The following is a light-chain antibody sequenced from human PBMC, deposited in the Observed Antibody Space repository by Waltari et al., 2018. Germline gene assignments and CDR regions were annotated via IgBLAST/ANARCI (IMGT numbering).Light chain of an antibody. V-gene: IGKV1-5*01. Sequence: DIQMTQSPSTLSASIGDRVTITCQASQSLSNWLAWYQQKPGKAPKLLIYGASSLESGVPSRFSGSGSGTEFTLTISSLQPDDFATYYCQQYNTYSRTFGQGTTVEVK. CDR1: QSLSNW. CDR3: QQYNTYSRT. J-gene: IGKJ1*01. CDR2: GAS.